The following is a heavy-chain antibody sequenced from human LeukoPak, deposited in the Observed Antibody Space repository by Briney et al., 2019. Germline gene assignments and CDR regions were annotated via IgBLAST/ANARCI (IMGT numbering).Heavy chain of an antibody. J-gene: IGHJ2*01. CDR1: GGTFSSYA. Sequence: SVKVSCKASGGTFSSYAISWVRQAPGQGLEWMGRIIPIFGTANYAQKFQGRVTITTDESTSTAYMELSSLRSEDTAVYYCARDSDTVTNYWYFDLWGRGTLVTVSS. D-gene: IGHD4-11*01. CDR3: ARDSDTVTNYWYFDL. CDR2: IIPIFGTA. V-gene: IGHV1-69*05.